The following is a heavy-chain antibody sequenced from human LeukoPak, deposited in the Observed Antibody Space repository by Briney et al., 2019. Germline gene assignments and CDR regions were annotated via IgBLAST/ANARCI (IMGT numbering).Heavy chain of an antibody. J-gene: IGHJ4*02. D-gene: IGHD2-2*01. CDR3: ARVHCSSTSCPRGRDY. CDR1: GGSFSGYY. CDR2: INHSGST. Sequence: SETLSLTCAVYGGSFSGYYWSWIRQPPGKGLEWIGEINHSGSTNYNPPLKSRVTISVDTSKNQFSLKLSSVTAADTAVYYCARVHCSSTSCPRGRDYWGQGTLVTVSS. V-gene: IGHV4-34*01.